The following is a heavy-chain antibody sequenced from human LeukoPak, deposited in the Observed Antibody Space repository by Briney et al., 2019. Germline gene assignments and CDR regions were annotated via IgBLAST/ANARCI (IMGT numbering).Heavy chain of an antibody. CDR1: GYSFTSYW. V-gene: IGHV5-51*01. J-gene: IGHJ4*02. Sequence: GESLKISCKGSGYSFTSYWIGWVRQMPGKGLEWMGIIYPGDSDTRYSPSFQGQVTISADKSISTAYLQWSSLKASDTAMYYCARWAQRVGAILEVEYYFDYGGQGTLVTVSS. D-gene: IGHD1-26*01. CDR3: ARWAQRVGAILEVEYYFDY. CDR2: IYPGDSDT.